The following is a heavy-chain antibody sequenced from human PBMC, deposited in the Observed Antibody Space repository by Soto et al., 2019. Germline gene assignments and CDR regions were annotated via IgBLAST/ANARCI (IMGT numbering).Heavy chain of an antibody. J-gene: IGHJ6*02. D-gene: IGHD1-7*01. CDR2: ISSSSSYT. V-gene: IGHV3-11*06. CDR1: GFTFSDYY. CDR3: ARGLTVITGTTGLGYYYYGMDV. Sequence: GGSLRLSCAASGFTFSDYYMSWIRQAPGEGLEWVSYISSSSSYTNYADSVKGRFTISRDNAKNSLYLQMNSLRAEDTAVYYCARGLTVITGTTGLGYYYYGMDVWGQGTTVTVSS.